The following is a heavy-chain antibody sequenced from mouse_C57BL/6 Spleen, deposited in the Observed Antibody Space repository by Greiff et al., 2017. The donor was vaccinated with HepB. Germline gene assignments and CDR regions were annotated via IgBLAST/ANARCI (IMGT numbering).Heavy chain of an antibody. CDR2: IYPRNGNT. Sequence: VKLMESGAELARPGASVKLSCKASGYTFTSYGIRWVKQRTGQGLEWIGEIYPRNGNTYYNEKFKGKATLTADKSSSTAYMELRSLTTEDSAVYFCVYDGNAMDYWGQGTSVTVSS. CDR1: GYTFTSYG. CDR3: VYDGNAMDY. J-gene: IGHJ4*01. V-gene: IGHV1-81*01. D-gene: IGHD2-3*01.